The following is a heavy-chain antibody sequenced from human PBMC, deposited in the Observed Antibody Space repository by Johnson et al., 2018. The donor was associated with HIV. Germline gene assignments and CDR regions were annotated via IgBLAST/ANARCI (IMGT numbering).Heavy chain of an antibody. CDR1: GFTFSSYA. CDR3: AKDSKWESRTPHDFDI. V-gene: IGHV3-30*02. CDR2: IRYDGSNK. J-gene: IGHJ3*02. Sequence: QVQLVVSGAGVAQPGRSLRLSCAASGFTFSSYAMHWVRQAPGKGLEWVAFIRYDGSNKSYVDSVKRRFTISRDNSKNTLYMQMNSLRAEDTVVYHCAKDSKWESRTPHDFDIWGQGTMVTVSS. D-gene: IGHD1-26*01.